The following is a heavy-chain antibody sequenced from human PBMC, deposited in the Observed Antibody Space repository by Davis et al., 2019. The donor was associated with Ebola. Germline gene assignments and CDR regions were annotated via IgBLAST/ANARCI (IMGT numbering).Heavy chain of an antibody. CDR2: IKSKTDGGTT. CDR1: GFTFSSYW. CDR3: TTDHLSYYDSSGYSLDAFDI. D-gene: IGHD3-22*01. Sequence: PGGSLRLSCAASGFTFSSYWMSWVRQAPGKGLEWVGRIKSKTDGGTTDYAAPVKGRFTISRDDSKNTLYLQMNSLKTEDTAVYYCTTDHLSYYDSSGYSLDAFDIWGQGTMVTVSS. V-gene: IGHV3-15*01. J-gene: IGHJ3*02.